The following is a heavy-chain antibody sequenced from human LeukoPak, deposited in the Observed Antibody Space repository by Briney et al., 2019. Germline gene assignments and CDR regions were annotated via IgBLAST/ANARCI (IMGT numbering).Heavy chain of an antibody. J-gene: IGHJ3*02. Sequence: ASVKVSCKASGYTFTGYNMHWVRQAPGQGLERMGWINPLTGDTNSAQKFQGRVTMTRDTSISTAYMELSRLRSDDTAVYYCARDKRPAPDASFDIWGQGTLVTVSS. D-gene: IGHD2-2*01. V-gene: IGHV1-2*02. CDR2: INPLTGDT. CDR1: GYTFTGYN. CDR3: ARDKRPAPDASFDI.